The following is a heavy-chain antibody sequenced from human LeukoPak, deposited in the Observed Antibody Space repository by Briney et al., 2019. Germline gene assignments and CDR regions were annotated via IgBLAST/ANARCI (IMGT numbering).Heavy chain of an antibody. CDR1: GGSISSYY. Sequence: SETLSLTCTVSGGSISSYYWSWIRQPLGKGLEWIGYIYYSGSTNYNPSLKSRVTISVDTSKNQFSLKLSSVTAADTAVYYCARDSVPYYFDYWGQGTLVTVSS. CDR2: IYYSGST. V-gene: IGHV4-59*01. CDR3: ARDSVPYYFDY. D-gene: IGHD6-19*01. J-gene: IGHJ4*02.